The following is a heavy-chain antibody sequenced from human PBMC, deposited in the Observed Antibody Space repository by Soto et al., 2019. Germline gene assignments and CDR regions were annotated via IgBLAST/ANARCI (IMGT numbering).Heavy chain of an antibody. V-gene: IGHV4-30-4*01. CDR3: ARSGAPTASYYYAMDV. CDR2: IYDSGST. D-gene: IGHD2-21*02. CDR1: GGSINSGDYY. Sequence: SETLSLTCTVSGGSINSGDYYWSWIRQPPGKGLEWTGYIYDSGSTYYNPSLKSRVTMSVDTSKNEFSLKLSSVTAADTAVYYCARSGAPTASYYYAMDVWGPGTTVTVSS. J-gene: IGHJ6*02.